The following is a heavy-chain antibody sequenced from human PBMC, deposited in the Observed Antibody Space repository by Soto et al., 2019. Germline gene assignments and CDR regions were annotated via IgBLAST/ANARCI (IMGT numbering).Heavy chain of an antibody. J-gene: IGHJ4*02. CDR3: AGGYSGYAIAPRAFDFDY. CDR1: GGSISSYY. Sequence: QVQLQESGPGLVKPSETLSLTCTVSGGSISSYYWSWIRQPPGRGLEWIGYIYYSGSTNYNPPLQSRVTISVDTSKNQFSLKLSSVTAADTAVYYCAGGYSGYAIAPRAFDFDYWGQGTLVTVSS. V-gene: IGHV4-59*01. CDR2: IYYSGST. D-gene: IGHD5-12*01.